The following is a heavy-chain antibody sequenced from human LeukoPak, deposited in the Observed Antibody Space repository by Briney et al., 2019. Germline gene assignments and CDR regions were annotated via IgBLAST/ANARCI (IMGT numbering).Heavy chain of an antibody. D-gene: IGHD3-10*01. CDR3: VKRIDGSGSYYVDY. CDR1: GFTLSNYA. CDR2: IGGGHT. Sequence: GGSLRLSCAASGFTLSNYAMNWVRQAPGKGLEWVSAIGGGHTFYADSVKGRFTISRDNSKNTLFLQMNSLRAEDTAVYYCVKRIDGSGSYYVDYWGHGILVTVSS. J-gene: IGHJ4*01. V-gene: IGHV3-23*01.